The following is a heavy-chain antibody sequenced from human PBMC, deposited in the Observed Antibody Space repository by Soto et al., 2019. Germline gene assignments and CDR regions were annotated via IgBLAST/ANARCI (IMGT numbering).Heavy chain of an antibody. CDR3: ASRYGASFDY. D-gene: IGHD4-17*01. CDR2: IYYSGGT. CDR1: GGSISSSSYF. J-gene: IGHJ4*02. V-gene: IGHV4-39*07. Sequence: SETLSLTCTVSGGSISSSSYFWGWIRQPPGKGLEWIGSIYYSGGTYYNPSLKSRVTISVDTSKNQFSLKLSSVTAADTAVYYCASRYGASFDYWGQGTLVTVSS.